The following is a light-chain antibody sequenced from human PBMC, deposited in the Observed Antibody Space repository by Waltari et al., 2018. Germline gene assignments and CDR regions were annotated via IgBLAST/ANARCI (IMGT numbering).Light chain of an antibody. CDR1: QSISRN. V-gene: IGKV3-15*01. J-gene: IGKJ2*01. Sequence: EILMTQSPATLSVSPGETATLSCRASQSISRNLAWYQQKPGQAPRLLIYGASTRATGVPDKFSGSGSGTDFILTISGLQSEDLAVYYCQQYNNWRTFGQGTKLEIK. CDR3: QQYNNWRT. CDR2: GAS.